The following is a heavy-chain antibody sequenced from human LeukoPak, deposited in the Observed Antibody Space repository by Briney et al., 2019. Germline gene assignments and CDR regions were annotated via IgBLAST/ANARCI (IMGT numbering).Heavy chain of an antibody. Sequence: PSETLSLTCTVSGGSISSSSYYWGWIRQPPGKGLEWIGSIYYSGSTYYNPSLRSRVTISVDTSKNQFSLKLSSVTAADTAVYYCARLSYDSSGYYEYFQHWGQGTLVTVSS. CDR3: ARLSYDSSGYYEYFQH. D-gene: IGHD3-22*01. CDR1: GGSISSSSYY. J-gene: IGHJ1*01. V-gene: IGHV4-39*07. CDR2: IYYSGST.